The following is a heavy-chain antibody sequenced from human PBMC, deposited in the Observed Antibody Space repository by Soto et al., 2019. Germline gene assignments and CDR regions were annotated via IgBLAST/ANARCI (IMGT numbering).Heavy chain of an antibody. J-gene: IGHJ5*02. D-gene: IGHD3-10*01. V-gene: IGHV1-18*04. CDR1: GYTFTTYG. Sequence: GASVKVSCKTSGYTFTTYGVSWVRQAPGQGLEWMGWISAYNGNTNYAQKLQGRVTMTTDTSTSTAYMELRGLRSGDTAVYYCARYRYYYGSGSYYISWFDPWGQGTLVTVSS. CDR3: ARYRYYYGSGSYYISWFDP. CDR2: ISAYNGNT.